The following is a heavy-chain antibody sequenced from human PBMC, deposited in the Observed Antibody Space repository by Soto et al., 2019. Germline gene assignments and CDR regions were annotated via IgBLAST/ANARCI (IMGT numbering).Heavy chain of an antibody. CDR3: AKENGYSSSWFEFDY. J-gene: IGHJ4*02. D-gene: IGHD6-13*01. Sequence: PGGSLRLSCAASGFTFSSYAMSWVRQAPGKGLEWVSAISGSGGSTYYADSVKGRFTISRDNSKNTLYLQMNSLRAEDTAVYYYAKENGYSSSWFEFDYWGQGTLVTVSS. CDR1: GFTFSSYA. CDR2: ISGSGGST. V-gene: IGHV3-23*01.